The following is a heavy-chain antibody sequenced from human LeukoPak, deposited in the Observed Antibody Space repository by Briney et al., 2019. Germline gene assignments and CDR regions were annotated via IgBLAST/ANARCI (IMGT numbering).Heavy chain of an antibody. D-gene: IGHD5-18*01. J-gene: IGHJ4*02. CDR1: GGSISTSRYC. V-gene: IGHV4-39*07. CDR3: ARGSYSYGNAFDH. CDR2: MHYSGST. Sequence: SETLSLTCTVSGGSISTSRYCWGWIRQPPGKGLEWIGSMHYSGSTYYNPSLKSRVTMSVDTSKNQFSLNLNSVTAADTAVYFCARGSYSYGNAFDHWGQGTLVTVSS.